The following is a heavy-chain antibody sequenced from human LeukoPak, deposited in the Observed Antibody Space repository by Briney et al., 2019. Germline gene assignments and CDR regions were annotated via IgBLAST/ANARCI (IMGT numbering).Heavy chain of an antibody. Sequence: ASVKVSCKASGYTFTSYGISWVRQAPGQGLEWMGWISAYNGNTNYAQKLQGRVTMTTDTSSSTAYMELRSLRSDDTAVYYCARDYCSSTSCHPGYMDVWGKGTTVTVYS. CDR3: ARDYCSSTSCHPGYMDV. CDR1: GYTFTSYG. D-gene: IGHD2-2*01. J-gene: IGHJ6*03. CDR2: ISAYNGNT. V-gene: IGHV1-18*01.